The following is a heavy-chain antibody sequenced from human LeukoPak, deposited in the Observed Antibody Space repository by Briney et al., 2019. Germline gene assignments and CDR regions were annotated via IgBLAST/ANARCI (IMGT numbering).Heavy chain of an antibody. D-gene: IGHD6-19*01. CDR3: ASGGSSAWYAGY. CDR1: GFTFSSYW. J-gene: IGHJ4*02. CDR2: INGDGNNI. Sequence: GGSLRLSCVASGFTFSSYWMHWVRQDPRKGLVWVSRINGDGNNINYADSVRGRFTISRDNAKNSLYLQMNSLRAEDTAVYYCASGGSSAWYAGYWGQGTVVTVSS. V-gene: IGHV3-74*01.